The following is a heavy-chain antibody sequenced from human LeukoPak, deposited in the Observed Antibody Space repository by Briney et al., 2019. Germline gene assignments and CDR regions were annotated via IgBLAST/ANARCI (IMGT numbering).Heavy chain of an antibody. J-gene: IGHJ6*03. V-gene: IGHV4-4*02. CDR3: ARVAGIYYYYMDV. Sequence: SETLSLTCAVSGGSISSSNWWSWVRQPPGKGLEWIGEINHSGSTNYNPSLKSRVTISVDTSKNQFSLKLSSVTAADTAVYYCARVAGIYYYYMDVWGKGTTVAVSS. D-gene: IGHD6-19*01. CDR2: INHSGST. CDR1: GGSISSSNW.